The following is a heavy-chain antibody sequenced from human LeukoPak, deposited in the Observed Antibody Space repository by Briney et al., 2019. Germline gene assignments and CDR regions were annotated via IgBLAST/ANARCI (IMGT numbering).Heavy chain of an antibody. CDR3: AKLPYQMLMFADY. V-gene: IGHV3-23*01. J-gene: IGHJ4*02. CDR1: GFTFSSYA. Sequence: GGSLRLSCAASGFTFSSYALSWVRQAPGKGLEWVSAISGRGAATYYADSVKGRFTISRDNSKNTLYLQMNSLRVEDTAVYYCAKLPYQMLMFADYWGQGTLVTVSS. CDR2: ISGRGAAT. D-gene: IGHD2-2*01.